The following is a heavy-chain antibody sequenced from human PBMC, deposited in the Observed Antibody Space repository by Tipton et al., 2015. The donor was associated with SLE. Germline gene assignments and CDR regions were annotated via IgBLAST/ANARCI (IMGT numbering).Heavy chain of an antibody. V-gene: IGHV4-38-2*01. CDR2: IYHSGST. CDR1: GFSLSVGYS. CDR3: ARPSFYGMDV. D-gene: IGHD2-2*01. Sequence: LRLSCDVSGFSLSVGYSWEWIRQPPGRGLEWVGSIYHSGSTYYNVSLKSRVTISVDTSKNQFSLKLSSVTAADTAVYYCARPSFYGMDVWGQGTTVTVSS. J-gene: IGHJ6*02.